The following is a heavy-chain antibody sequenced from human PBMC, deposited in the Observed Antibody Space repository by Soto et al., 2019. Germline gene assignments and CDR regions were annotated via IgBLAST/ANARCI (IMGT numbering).Heavy chain of an antibody. D-gene: IGHD2-15*01. V-gene: IGHV3-66*01. CDR3: ARDDFLCDGGRCYGVPLDV. CDR2: IQSGGPT. J-gene: IGHJ6*04. CDR1: GFTVSSKY. Sequence: GGSLRLSCAASGFTVSSKYMSWVRQAPGKGLEWVSLIQSGGPTYYADSVKGRFTISRDTAENTLHLQMVSLRAEDTAVYYCARDDFLCDGGRCYGVPLDVCGKGTTVTVSS.